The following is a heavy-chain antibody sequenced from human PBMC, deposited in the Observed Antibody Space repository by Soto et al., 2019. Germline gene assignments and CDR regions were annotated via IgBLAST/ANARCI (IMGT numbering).Heavy chain of an antibody. V-gene: IGHV4-59*01. D-gene: IGHD6-6*01. CDR1: GGSISSYY. CDR3: AREVTAHSSSYLDS. CDR2: IYYSGST. Sequence: SETLFLTCTVSGGSISSYYWSWIRQPPGKGLEWIGYIYYSGSTNYNPSLKSRVTISVDTSKNQFSLKLSSVTAADTAVYYCAREVTAHSSSYLDSWGQGTLVTVSS. J-gene: IGHJ5*01.